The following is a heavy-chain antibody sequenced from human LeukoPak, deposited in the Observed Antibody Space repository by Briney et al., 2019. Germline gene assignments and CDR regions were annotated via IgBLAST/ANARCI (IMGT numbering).Heavy chain of an antibody. CDR3: ARTASGNHFEY. V-gene: IGHV3-66*02. D-gene: IGHD3-10*01. CDR1: GFTVSTNH. Sequence: TGGSLRLSCAASGFTVSTNHMSWVRQAPGKGLEWVSVLYSGGITYDGDSVKGRFTISRDNSKNTLYLQMNSLRTEDTAVYYCARTASGNHFEYWGQGILVTVS. CDR2: LYSGGIT. J-gene: IGHJ4*02.